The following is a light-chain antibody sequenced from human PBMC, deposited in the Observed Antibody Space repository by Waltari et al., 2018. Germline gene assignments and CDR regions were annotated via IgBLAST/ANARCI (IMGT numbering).Light chain of an antibody. J-gene: IGKJ5*01. CDR1: QSVSSY. Sequence: EIVLTQSPATLSLSPGERATRSCRAGQSVSSYLAWYQQKPGQPPRLLIYDASTGAAGIPARFSGSGSGTDFTLTISSVEPEDFAVYYCQHRSRGFGQGTRLEIK. CDR2: DAS. V-gene: IGKV3-11*01. CDR3: QHRSRG.